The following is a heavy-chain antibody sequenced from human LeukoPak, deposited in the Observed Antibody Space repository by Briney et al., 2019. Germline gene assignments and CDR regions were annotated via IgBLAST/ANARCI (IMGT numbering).Heavy chain of an antibody. D-gene: IGHD6-13*01. CDR3: AKTRASSTWYSGLGY. CDR2: ITWNRGSI. Sequence: PGRSLRLSCVAPASTFDDYAKHWVRQAPGKGLEWVSGITWNRGSIGYADSVKGRFTVSRDNAKNSLYLQMDSLRAEDTALYYCAKTRASSTWYSGLGYWGQGTLVTVSS. V-gene: IGHV3-9*01. J-gene: IGHJ4*02. CDR1: ASTFDDYA.